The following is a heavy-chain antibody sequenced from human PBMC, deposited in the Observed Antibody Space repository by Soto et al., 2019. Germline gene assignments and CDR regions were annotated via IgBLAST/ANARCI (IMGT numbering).Heavy chain of an antibody. CDR1: GFTFSSYG. CDR3: AKEYYGSGSYYPGGSPGSFDF. V-gene: IGHV3-30*18. CDR2: ISYDGSNK. J-gene: IGHJ4*02. D-gene: IGHD3-10*01. Sequence: QVQLVESGGGVVQPGRSLRLSCAASGFTFSSYGMHWVRQAPGKGLEWVAVISYDGSNKYYADSVKGRFTISRDNSKNTLYLQMNRLRAEDTAVYYCAKEYYGSGSYYPGGSPGSFDFWGQGTLVTVSS.